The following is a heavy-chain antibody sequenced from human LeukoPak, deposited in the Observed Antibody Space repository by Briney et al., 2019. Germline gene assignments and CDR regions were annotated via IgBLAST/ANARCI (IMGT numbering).Heavy chain of an antibody. V-gene: IGHV4-39*01. CDR3: ARHVGSSWYQWIDY. CDR2: IYYSGST. D-gene: IGHD6-13*01. Sequence: SETLSLTCTVSGGSISSSSYYWGWIRQPPGKGLEWIGSIYYSGSTYYNPSLKSRVTISVDTSKNQFSLKLSSVTAAGTAMYYCARHVGSSWYQWIDYWGQGTLVTVSS. CDR1: GGSISSSSYY. J-gene: IGHJ4*02.